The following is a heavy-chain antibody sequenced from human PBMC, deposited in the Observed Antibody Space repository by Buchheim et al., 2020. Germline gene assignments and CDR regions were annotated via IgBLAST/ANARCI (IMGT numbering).Heavy chain of an antibody. CDR2: IKQDGSGK. CDR3: AAFYYDRRAVFDY. CDR1: GFTFSSYW. D-gene: IGHD3-22*01. J-gene: IGHJ4*02. Sequence: EVQLVESGGGLVQPGGSLRLSCAASGFTFSSYWMSWVRQAPGKGLEWVANIKQDGSGKYYVDSVKGRVTISRDNAKNSLYLQMNSLRTEDTAVYYCAAFYYDRRAVFDYWGQGTL. V-gene: IGHV3-7*03.